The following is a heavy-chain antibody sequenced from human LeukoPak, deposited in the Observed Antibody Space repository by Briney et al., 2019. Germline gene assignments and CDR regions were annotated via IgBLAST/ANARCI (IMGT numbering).Heavy chain of an antibody. J-gene: IGHJ4*02. CDR3: ARGSGAAAGAFDY. V-gene: IGHV3-33*01. Sequence: PGGSLRLSCAASGFTFRSYGMHWVRQAPGKGLEWVAIVWYDGNNKYYADSVKGRFTVSRDNSKDTVYLQLNSLRAEDTAVYYCARGSGAAAGAFDYWGQGTLVTVPS. CDR2: VWYDGNNK. CDR1: GFTFRSYG. D-gene: IGHD6-13*01.